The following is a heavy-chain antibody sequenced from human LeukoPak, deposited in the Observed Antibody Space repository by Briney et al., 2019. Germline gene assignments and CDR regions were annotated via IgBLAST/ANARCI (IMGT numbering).Heavy chain of an antibody. CDR2: IKPDGSIT. Sequence: GGSPRLSCAASGFTFRNYWMHWVRQAPGKGLEWVSRIKPDGSITAYADSVKGRFTISRDNAKNTLYLQTSSLRAEDTAVYYCARSDWFDPWGQGTLVTVSS. J-gene: IGHJ5*02. V-gene: IGHV3-74*01. CDR3: ARSDWFDP. CDR1: GFTFRNYW.